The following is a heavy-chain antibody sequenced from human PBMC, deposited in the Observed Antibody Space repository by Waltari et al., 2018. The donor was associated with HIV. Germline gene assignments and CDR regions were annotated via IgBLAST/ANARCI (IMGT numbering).Heavy chain of an antibody. CDR1: GYTLTELS. D-gene: IGHD3-10*01. Sequence: QVQLVQSGAEVKKPGASVKVSCKVSGYTLTELSMHWVRQAPGKGLEWMGGFDPEDGETIYAQKFQGRVTMTEDTSTDTAYMELSSLRSEDTAVYYCATDLLGVWFGELSNYYYGMDVWGQGTTVTVSS. J-gene: IGHJ6*02. CDR2: FDPEDGET. V-gene: IGHV1-24*01. CDR3: ATDLLGVWFGELSNYYYGMDV.